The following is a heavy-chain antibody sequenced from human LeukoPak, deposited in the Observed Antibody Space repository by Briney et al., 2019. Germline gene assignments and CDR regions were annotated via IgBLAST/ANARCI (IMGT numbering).Heavy chain of an antibody. D-gene: IGHD4-17*01. CDR2: IYDSGRT. CDR1: GGSIRNYY. V-gene: IGHV4-59*01. Sequence: SETLSLTCTVSGGSIRNYYWSWIRQPPGKGLEWIGYIYDSGRTKYYPSLKSRVTISVDTSNNQFSLKLSSVTAADTAVYYCARVPLGYGDHSWFDHWGQGTLVTVSS. J-gene: IGHJ5*02. CDR3: ARVPLGYGDHSWFDH.